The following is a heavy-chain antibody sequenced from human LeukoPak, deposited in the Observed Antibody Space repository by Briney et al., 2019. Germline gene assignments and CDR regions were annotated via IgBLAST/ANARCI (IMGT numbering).Heavy chain of an antibody. D-gene: IGHD2-15*01. CDR2: ISGSGGST. J-gene: IGHJ6*02. CDR1: GFTFSGYA. CDR3: AKVIGGGYCSGGSCYSEYYYYGMDV. V-gene: IGHV3-23*01. Sequence: GGSLRLSCAASGFTFSGYAMSWVRQAPGKGLEWVSAISGSGGSTYYADSVKGRSTISRDNSKNTLYLQMNSLRAEDTAVYYCAKVIGGGYCSGGSCYSEYYYYGMDVWGQGTTVAVSS.